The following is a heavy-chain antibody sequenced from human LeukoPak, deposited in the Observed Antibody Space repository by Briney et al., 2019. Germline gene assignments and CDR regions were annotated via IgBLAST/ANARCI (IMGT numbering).Heavy chain of an antibody. CDR2: IYSGGST. V-gene: IGHV3-66*01. Sequence: GGSLRLSCAASGFTVSSNYMSWVRQAPGKGLEWVSVIYSGGSTYYAGSVKGRFTISRDNSKNTLYLQMNSLRAEDTAVYYCAREGVATVTARFDYWGQGTLVTVSS. CDR1: GFTVSSNY. D-gene: IGHD5-12*01. J-gene: IGHJ4*02. CDR3: AREGVATVTARFDY.